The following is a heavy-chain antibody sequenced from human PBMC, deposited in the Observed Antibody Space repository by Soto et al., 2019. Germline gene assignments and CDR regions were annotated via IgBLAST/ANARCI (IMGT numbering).Heavy chain of an antibody. CDR2: MNPNSGNT. CDR1: GYTFTSYD. CDR3: ARGPVWQWLVQEGLFQH. Sequence: QVQLVQSGAEVKKPGASVKVSCKASGYTFTSYDINWVRQATGQGLEWMGWMNPNSGNTGYAQKFQGRVTMTRNTSISTAYMELSSLRSEDTAVYYCARGPVWQWLVQEGLFQHWGQGTLVTVSS. D-gene: IGHD6-19*01. J-gene: IGHJ1*01. V-gene: IGHV1-8*01.